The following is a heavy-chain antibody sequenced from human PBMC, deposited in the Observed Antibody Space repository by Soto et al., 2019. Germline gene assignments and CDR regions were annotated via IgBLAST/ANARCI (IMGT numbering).Heavy chain of an antibody. J-gene: IGHJ4*02. CDR2: ISSSGTI. V-gene: IGHV3-48*01. D-gene: IGHD1-1*01. CDR1: GFTFSDYS. Sequence: GGSLRLSCVASGFTFSDYSMNWVRQRPGKGLEWVSYISSSGTIYYTDSVKGRFTISRDNAKNSLSLQMNSLRAEETAVYYCARGPTGTPSVYLDYWGQGTLVTVS. CDR3: ARGPTGTPSVYLDY.